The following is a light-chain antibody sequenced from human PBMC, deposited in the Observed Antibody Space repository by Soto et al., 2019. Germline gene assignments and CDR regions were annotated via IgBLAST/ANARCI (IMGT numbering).Light chain of an antibody. Sequence: EIVLTQSPATLSLSPGERATLSCRASQSINSYLAWYQQKPGQPPRLLIHDASYRATGIPARFSGSGSGTDFTLTISSLGPEDFGVYYCQHRDSFTFGPGTK. CDR1: QSINSY. V-gene: IGKV3-11*01. CDR2: DAS. J-gene: IGKJ3*01. CDR3: QHRDSFT.